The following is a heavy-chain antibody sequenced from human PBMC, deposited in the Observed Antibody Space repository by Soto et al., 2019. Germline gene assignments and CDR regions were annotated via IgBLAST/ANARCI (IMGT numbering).Heavy chain of an antibody. D-gene: IGHD3-3*01. CDR2: ISGSGGST. CDR1: GFTFSSYA. J-gene: IGHJ4*02. Sequence: EVQLLESGGGLVQPGGSLRLSCAASGFTFSSYAMSWVRQAPGKGLEWVSAISGSGGSTYYADSVKGRFTISRDNSKNTLYLQMNSPRAEDTAVYYCAKDRDERGLRFLEWLLFFDYWGQGTLVTVSS. CDR3: AKDRDERGLRFLEWLLFFDY. V-gene: IGHV3-23*01.